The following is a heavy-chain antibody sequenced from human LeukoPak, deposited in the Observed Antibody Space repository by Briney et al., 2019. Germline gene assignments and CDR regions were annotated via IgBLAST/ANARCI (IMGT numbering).Heavy chain of an antibody. J-gene: IGHJ4*02. D-gene: IGHD3-10*01. CDR1: RFTFSNAW. V-gene: IGHV3-15*01. CDR3: TTGVGYYGSGSSKTAKNDY. Sequence: GGSLRLSCAASRFTFSNAWMSWVRQAPGKGLEWVGRSKSKTDGETTDYAAPVKGRFTISRDDSKNTLYLQMNSLKTEDTAVCYCTTGVGYYGSGSSKTAKNDYWGQGTLVTVSS. CDR2: SKSKTDGETT.